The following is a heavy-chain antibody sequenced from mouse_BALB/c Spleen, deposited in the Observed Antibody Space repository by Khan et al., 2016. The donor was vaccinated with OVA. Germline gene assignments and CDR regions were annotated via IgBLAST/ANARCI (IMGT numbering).Heavy chain of an antibody. CDR2: IWSDGGT. CDR3: AGQPYYHYYIMDY. Sequence: VELVESGPGLVAPSQSLSITCTISGFSLTNYGVHWVRQPPGKGLEWLVVIWSDGGTTYNSPLNSRMSISKDNSKSQVFLMMNSLQADDTAMYYCAGQPYYHYYIMDYWGQGTSVTVSS. CDR1: GFSLTNYG. D-gene: IGHD2-10*01. J-gene: IGHJ4*01. V-gene: IGHV2-6-1*01.